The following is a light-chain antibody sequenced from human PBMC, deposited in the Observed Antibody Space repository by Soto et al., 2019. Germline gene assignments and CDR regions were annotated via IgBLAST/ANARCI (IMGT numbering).Light chain of an antibody. J-gene: IGKJ5*01. CDR3: QQFQDLPIT. CDR2: DAS. CDR1: QDIKKN. V-gene: IGKV1-33*01. Sequence: DIQMTQSPSSLSASVGDRVTITCQASQDIKKNVNWYQQKPGKVPKVLIYDASTLETGVPSRFSGSGSETEFTLTISSLQSEDIATYFCQQFQDLPITFGQGTLLDIK.